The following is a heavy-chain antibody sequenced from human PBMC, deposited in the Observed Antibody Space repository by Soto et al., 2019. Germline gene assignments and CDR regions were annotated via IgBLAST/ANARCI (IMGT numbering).Heavy chain of an antibody. CDR2: IYPGDSDT. Sequence: GESLKISCKGSGYSFTSYWIGWVRQMPGKGLEWMGIIYPGDSDTRYSPTFQGQVTISADKSISTAYLQWSSLKASDTAMYYCASAKNSGYDAFDIWGQGTMVTVSS. CDR3: ASAKNSGYDAFDI. J-gene: IGHJ3*02. CDR1: GYSFTSYW. D-gene: IGHD3-22*01. V-gene: IGHV5-51*01.